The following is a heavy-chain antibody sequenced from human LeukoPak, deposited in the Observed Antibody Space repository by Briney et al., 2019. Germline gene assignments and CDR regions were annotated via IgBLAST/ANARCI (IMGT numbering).Heavy chain of an antibody. Sequence: SETLSLTCAVSGGSISSNSYYWGWIRQPPGKGLEWIGSIYYSGSTYYNPSLKSRVTISVDTSKNQFSLKLSSVTAADTAVYYCARVVLKYSGSYGAFDIWGQGTMVTVSS. D-gene: IGHD1-26*01. CDR3: ARVVLKYSGSYGAFDI. CDR2: IYYSGST. CDR1: GGSISSNSYY. V-gene: IGHV4-39*07. J-gene: IGHJ3*02.